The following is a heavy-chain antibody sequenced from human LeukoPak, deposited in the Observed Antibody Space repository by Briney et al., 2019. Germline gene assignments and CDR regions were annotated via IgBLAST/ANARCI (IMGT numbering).Heavy chain of an antibody. Sequence: GGSLRLSCAASGFTVSSNYMSWVRQAPGKGLEWVSVIYSGGSTYYADSVKGRFTISRDNSKNTLYFQMNSLRAEDTAVYYCARSLYYYGSGSRYYGMDVWGQGTTVTVSS. J-gene: IGHJ6*02. CDR1: GFTVSSNY. CDR2: IYSGGST. V-gene: IGHV3-66*01. CDR3: ARSLYYYGSGSRYYGMDV. D-gene: IGHD3-10*01.